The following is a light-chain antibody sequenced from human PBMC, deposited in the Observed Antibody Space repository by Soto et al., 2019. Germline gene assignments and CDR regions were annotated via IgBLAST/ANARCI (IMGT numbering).Light chain of an antibody. J-gene: IGLJ1*01. CDR1: SSDIGGYNY. Sequence: QSALTQPASVSGSPGQSITISCTGTSSDIGGYNYVSWYQQYPDKAPKLMIFEVTERPSGISNRFSGSKSDNTASLTISGLRHEDEADYYCASFSSISTFVFGGGTKVTVL. CDR3: ASFSSISTFV. CDR2: EVT. V-gene: IGLV2-14*01.